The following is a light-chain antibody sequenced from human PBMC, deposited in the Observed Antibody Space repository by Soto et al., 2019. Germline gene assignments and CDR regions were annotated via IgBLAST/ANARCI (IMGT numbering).Light chain of an antibody. CDR3: SSYTTTTRL. J-gene: IGLJ3*02. V-gene: IGLV2-14*01. CDR2: EVS. CDR1: SSDIGSNNY. Sequence: QSVLTQPASVSGSPGQSITISCTGTSSDIGSNNYVSWFQQRPGKAPTLIIYEVSNRPSGVSNHLSGSKSGNTASLTISGLLPEDEAEYYCSSYTTTTRLFGGGTKLTVL.